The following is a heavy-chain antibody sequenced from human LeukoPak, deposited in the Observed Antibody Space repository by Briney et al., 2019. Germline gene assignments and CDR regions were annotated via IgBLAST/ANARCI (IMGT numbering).Heavy chain of an antibody. CDR3: ARHGMTTVTYNPFVYYYYGMDV. CDR2: IYPGDSDT. J-gene: IGHJ6*02. CDR1: GYSFTSYW. D-gene: IGHD4-17*01. Sequence: GESLKISCKGSGYSFTSYWIGWVRQLPGKGLKWMGIIYPGDSDTRYSPSFQGQVTISADKSISTAYLQWSSLKASDTAMYYCARHGMTTVTYNPFVYYYYGMDVWGQGTTVTVSS. V-gene: IGHV5-51*01.